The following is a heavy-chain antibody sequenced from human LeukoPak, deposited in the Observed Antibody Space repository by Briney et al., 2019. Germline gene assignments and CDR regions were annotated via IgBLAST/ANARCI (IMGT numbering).Heavy chain of an antibody. CDR3: ARDGDVVVPAAIKPYNWFDP. CDR2: IYYSGST. Sequence: SETLSLTCTVSGGSISTYYWSWIRQPPGKGLEWIGYIYYSGSTNYNPSLKSRVTISVDTSKNQFSLKLSSVTAADTAVYYCARDGDVVVPAAIKPYNWFDPWGQGTLVTVSS. V-gene: IGHV4-59*12. J-gene: IGHJ5*02. D-gene: IGHD2-2*02. CDR1: GGSISTYY.